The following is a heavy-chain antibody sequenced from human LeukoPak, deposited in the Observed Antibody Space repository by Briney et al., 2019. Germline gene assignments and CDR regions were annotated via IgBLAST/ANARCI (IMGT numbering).Heavy chain of an antibody. Sequence: GGSLRLSCAASGFTFSDHYMDWVRQAPGKGLEWVGRIRNKANSYTTAYAASVKGRFTISRDDSKRSLYLQMNSLKTEDTAVYYCARRSDSSGDHFDYWGQGTLVAVSS. V-gene: IGHV3-72*01. CDR1: GFTFSDHY. J-gene: IGHJ4*02. CDR2: IRNKANSYTT. D-gene: IGHD3-22*01. CDR3: ARRSDSSGDHFDY.